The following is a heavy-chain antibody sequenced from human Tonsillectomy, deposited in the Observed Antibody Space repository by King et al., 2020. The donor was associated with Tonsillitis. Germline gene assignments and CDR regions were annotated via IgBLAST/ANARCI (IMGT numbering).Heavy chain of an antibody. CDR2: IYYGGST. Sequence: LQLQESGPGLVKPSETLSLSCTVSGGSVSSTTFYWGWIRQPPGKGLEWIGSIYYGGSTCYNPSLKSRGTVSVDTSKNQFSLKLRSVTAADTAVYYCAGYYYNSGSVHNGIDYWGQGTLVTVSS. D-gene: IGHD3-10*01. V-gene: IGHV4-39*07. CDR3: AGYYYNSGSVHNGIDY. CDR1: GGSVSSTTFY. J-gene: IGHJ4*02.